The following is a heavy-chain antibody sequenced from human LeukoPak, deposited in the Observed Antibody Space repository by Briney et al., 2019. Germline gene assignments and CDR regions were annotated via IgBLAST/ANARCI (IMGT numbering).Heavy chain of an antibody. Sequence: GESLKISCKGSGYRFTSYWIGWVRQMPGKGLEWMGIIYPGDSDTRYSPSLQGQVTISADKSISTAYLQWSSLKASDTAMYYCARRSRIAAPGAEYFQHWGQGTLVTVSS. D-gene: IGHD6-13*01. CDR1: GYRFTSYW. CDR2: IYPGDSDT. V-gene: IGHV5-51*01. CDR3: ARRSRIAAPGAEYFQH. J-gene: IGHJ1*01.